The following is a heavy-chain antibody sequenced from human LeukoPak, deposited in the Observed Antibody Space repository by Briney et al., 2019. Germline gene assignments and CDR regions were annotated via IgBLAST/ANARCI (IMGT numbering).Heavy chain of an antibody. J-gene: IGHJ4*02. CDR1: GPSISSYY. CDR3: AKHRSPSSLSFFDI. CDR2: NYTSETT. Sequence: SDTLSLTCTVSGPSISSYYWSWIRQPPAKALVWIGYNYTSETTNFSPVLRSRVTISIATSKNQVSLRLSSVAAADTALYYCAKHRSPSSLSFFDIWGQGMLVIVSS. D-gene: IGHD2-2*01. V-gene: IGHV4-4*09.